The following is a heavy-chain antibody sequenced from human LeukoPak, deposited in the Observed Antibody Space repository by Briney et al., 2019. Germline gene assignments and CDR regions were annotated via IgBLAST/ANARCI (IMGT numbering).Heavy chain of an antibody. CDR2: INHSGST. J-gene: IGHJ4*02. D-gene: IGHD6-6*01. V-gene: IGHV4-34*01. CDR1: GGSISSYY. CDR3: ARGLGHSTSDY. Sequence: SETLSLTCTVSGGSISSYYWSWIRQPPGKGLEWIGEINHSGSTIYNPSLKSRVTISVDTSKNQFFLKLSSVTAADTAVYYCARGLGHSTSDYWGQGALVTVSS.